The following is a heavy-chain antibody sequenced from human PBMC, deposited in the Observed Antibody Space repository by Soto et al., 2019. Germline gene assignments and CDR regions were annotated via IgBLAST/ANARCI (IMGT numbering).Heavy chain of an antibody. CDR3: AKQRSGMDL. Sequence: SQTLSLTCAICGDSVSSNDASWNWVRQSPSRGLEWLGRTYYKSKWYNDYGVSVKSRITINPDTSKNQFSMHLNSVTPDDTAVYYCAKQRSGMDLWGQGATVTVSS. J-gene: IGHJ6*02. V-gene: IGHV6-1*01. CDR2: TYYKSKWYN. CDR1: GDSVSSNDAS.